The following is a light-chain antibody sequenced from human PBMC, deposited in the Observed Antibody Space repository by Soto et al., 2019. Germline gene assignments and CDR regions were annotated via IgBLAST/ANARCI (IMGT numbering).Light chain of an antibody. V-gene: IGLV2-14*01. CDR3: SSYTTSGTRL. CDR1: SSDVGGYNY. J-gene: IGLJ2*01. Sequence: QSALTQPVSVSGSPGQSITISCTGTSSDVGGYNYVSWYQQHPGKAPKVMIYDVSNRPSGVSNRFSGSKSGNTASLTISGLQAEDEADYYCSSYTTSGTRLFGGGTKLTVL. CDR2: DVS.